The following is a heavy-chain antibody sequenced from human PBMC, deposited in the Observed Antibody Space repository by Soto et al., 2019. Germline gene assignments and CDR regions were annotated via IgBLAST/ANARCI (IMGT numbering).Heavy chain of an antibody. V-gene: IGHV4-31*03. J-gene: IGHJ5*02. CDR2: ITYSGTT. D-gene: IGHD3-3*01. CDR1: GDSINSGCVY. CDR3: ARESQVGPSSGRFCP. Sequence: SLTCTVNGDSINSGCVYWSWIRPSPGKGREYIGYITYSGTTFYNPSLKTRVTIPVDTPKNQFSLEVRSVTPADTAVDYCARESQVGPSSGRFCPWGQGTLVTV.